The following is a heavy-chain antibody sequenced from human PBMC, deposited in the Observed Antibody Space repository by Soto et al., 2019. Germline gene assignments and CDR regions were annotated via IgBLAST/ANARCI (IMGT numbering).Heavy chain of an antibody. CDR2: ISSSSSYI. CDR3: ARGSFFYETSGYYPPDY. CDR1: GFTVTSYW. D-gene: IGHD3-22*01. J-gene: IGHJ4*02. Sequence: PGGSLGLSCAASGFTVTSYWMNWARQAPGTGLEWVASISSSSSYIEYADSLKGRFTISRDNAKNSVHLQMRSLRAEDTAVYYCARGSFFYETSGYYPPDYWGQGTLVTVSS. V-gene: IGHV3-21*01.